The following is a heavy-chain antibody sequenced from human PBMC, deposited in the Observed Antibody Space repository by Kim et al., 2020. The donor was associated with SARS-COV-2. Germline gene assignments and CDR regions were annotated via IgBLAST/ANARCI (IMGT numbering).Heavy chain of an antibody. Sequence: SETLSLTCTVSGGSISSYYWSWIRQPPGKGLEWIGYIYYSGSTNYNPSLKSRVTISVDTSKNQFSLKLSSVTAADTAVYYCARSRYIAAAYNWFDPWGQGTLVTVSS. CDR1: GGSISSYY. V-gene: IGHV4-59*01. CDR2: IYYSGST. CDR3: ARSRYIAAAYNWFDP. D-gene: IGHD6-13*01. J-gene: IGHJ5*02.